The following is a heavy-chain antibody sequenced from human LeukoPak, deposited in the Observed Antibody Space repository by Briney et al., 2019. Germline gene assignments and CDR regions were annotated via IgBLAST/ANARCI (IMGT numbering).Heavy chain of an antibody. V-gene: IGHV3-53*01. CDR2: IYSDGST. CDR3: ARDLAAGGTYPHY. J-gene: IGHJ4*02. CDR1: RVTASSNN. Sequence: GGSLRHSPVPPRVTASSNNTSWVSHAPEKGPEWVSVIYSDGSTYYADSVKGRFTISRDTSKNTLYLQMNSLRTEDTAVYYCARDLAAGGTYPHYWGQGTLVSVSS. D-gene: IGHD6-13*01.